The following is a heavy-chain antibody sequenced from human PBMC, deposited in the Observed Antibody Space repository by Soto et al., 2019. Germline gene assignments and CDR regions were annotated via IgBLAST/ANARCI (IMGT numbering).Heavy chain of an antibody. V-gene: IGHV3-23*01. CDR2: IDGSGAGA. J-gene: IGHJ4*02. Sequence: EVQLLESGGGLVQPGGSLRLSCAASGFTFRSYAMSWVRQAPGRGLECVSSIDGSGAGAYYADSVKGRFTISRDNSKHTLDLQRNSLRAEDTAVYDCAKGDILTGSKEGWDYWGQGTLVTVSS. CDR3: AKGDILTGSKEGWDY. CDR1: GFTFRSYA. D-gene: IGHD3-9*01.